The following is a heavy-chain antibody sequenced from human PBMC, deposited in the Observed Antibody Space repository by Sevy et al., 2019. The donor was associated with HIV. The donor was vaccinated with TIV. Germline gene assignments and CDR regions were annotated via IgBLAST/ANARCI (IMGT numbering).Heavy chain of an antibody. CDR1: GGSISGYY. J-gene: IGHJ6*02. D-gene: IGHD3-10*01. CDR3: ARRGQLANSYYGMDV. V-gene: IGHV4-59*12. Sequence: SETLSLTCSVSGGSISGYYWSWIRQPPGKGLEWIGYIYHSGSTIYNPSLNSRDTISVDTAKTQFSLKLTSVTAADTAVYYCARRGQLANSYYGMDVWGQGTTVTVSS. CDR2: IYHSGST.